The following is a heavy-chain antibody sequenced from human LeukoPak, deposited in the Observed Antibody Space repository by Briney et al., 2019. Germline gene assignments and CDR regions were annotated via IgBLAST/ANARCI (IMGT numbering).Heavy chain of an antibody. CDR1: GGSISSSSYY. Sequence: SETLSLTCTVSGGSISSSSYYWGWIRQPPGKGLEWIGSIYYSGSTYYNPSLKSRVTISVDTSKNQFSLKLSSVTAADTAVYYCARLHEKYSSGWYVGVDYWGQGTLVTVSS. J-gene: IGHJ4*02. D-gene: IGHD6-19*01. V-gene: IGHV4-39*01. CDR3: ARLHEKYSSGWYVGVDY. CDR2: IYYSGST.